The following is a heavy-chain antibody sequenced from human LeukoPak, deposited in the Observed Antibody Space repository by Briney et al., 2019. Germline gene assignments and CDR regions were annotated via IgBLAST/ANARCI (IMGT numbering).Heavy chain of an antibody. CDR3: AREMVLDYYYGMDV. J-gene: IGHJ6*02. D-gene: IGHD2-8*02. CDR1: VFTFNSYS. CDR2: ISYDGSNK. V-gene: IGHV3-30-3*01. Sequence: GGSLRLSCAASVFTFNSYSMHWVRQAPGKGLEWVAVISYDGSNKYYADSVKGRFTISRDNSKNTLYLQMNSLRAEDTAVYYCAREMVLDYYYGMDVWGQGTTVTVSS.